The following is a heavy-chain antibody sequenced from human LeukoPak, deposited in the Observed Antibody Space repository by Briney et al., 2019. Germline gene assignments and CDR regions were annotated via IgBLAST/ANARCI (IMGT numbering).Heavy chain of an antibody. CDR1: GGSISSYY. CDR3: AREKTYYYDSSGYYGAFDI. J-gene: IGHJ3*02. V-gene: IGHV4-59*12. CDR2: VYYSGST. D-gene: IGHD3-22*01. Sequence: SETLSLTCTVSGGSISSYYWSWIRQPPGKGLEWIGYVYYSGSTNYNPSLKSRVTISVDTSKNQFSLKLSSVTAADTAVYYCAREKTYYYDSSGYYGAFDIWGQGTMVTVSS.